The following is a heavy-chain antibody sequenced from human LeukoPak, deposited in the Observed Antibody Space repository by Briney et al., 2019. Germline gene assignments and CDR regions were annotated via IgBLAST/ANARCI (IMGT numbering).Heavy chain of an antibody. CDR2: LYHSGST. J-gene: IGHJ3*02. Sequence: SETLSLTCTVSGHSINSAYYWGWIRPPPGKGLEWIGCLYHSGSTYSSPSLKSRVTISLDTSKNQFSLRLTSVTAADTAMYYCVTTYSFDSSGYLNAFDIWGQGTMVTVSS. CDR1: GHSINSAYY. D-gene: IGHD3-22*01. V-gene: IGHV4-38-2*02. CDR3: VTTYSFDSSGYLNAFDI.